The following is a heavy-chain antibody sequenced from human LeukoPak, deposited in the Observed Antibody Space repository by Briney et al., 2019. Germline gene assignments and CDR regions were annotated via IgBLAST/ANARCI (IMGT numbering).Heavy chain of an antibody. CDR2: IYYSGST. V-gene: IGHV4-39*01. D-gene: IGHD1-1*01. CDR1: GGSISSSSYY. Sequence: SETLSLTCTVSGGSISSSSYYWGWIRQPPGKGLEWIGSIYYSGSTYYNPSLKSRATISVDTSKNQFSLKLSSVTAADTAVYYCASSRETERPFDYWGQGTLVTVSS. J-gene: IGHJ4*02. CDR3: ASSRETERPFDY.